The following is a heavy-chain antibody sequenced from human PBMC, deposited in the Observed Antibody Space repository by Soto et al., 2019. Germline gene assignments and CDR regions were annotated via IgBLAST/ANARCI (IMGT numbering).Heavy chain of an antibody. J-gene: IGHJ3*01. CDR1: GYSFSGYD. V-gene: IGHV1-18*04. D-gene: IGHD3-16*01. CDR2: VSTSIRST. CDR3: ARDPGPALLGKDALIF. Sequence: QGKLVQSGPEVKKPGASVKVSCTASGYSFSGYDITWVRQAPGQGLEWLGWVSTSIRSTMSAEKLQGRLTMTTDTSTTTANRKRGGLKSAETAVNYCARDPGPALLGKDALIFWGKGKMVSV.